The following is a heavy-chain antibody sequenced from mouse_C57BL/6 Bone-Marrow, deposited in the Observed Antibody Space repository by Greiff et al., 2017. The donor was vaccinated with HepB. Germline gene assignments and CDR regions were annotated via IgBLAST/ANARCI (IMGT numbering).Heavy chain of an antibody. Sequence: VKLMESGAELVRPGASVTLSCKASGYTFTDYEMHWVKQTPVHGLEWIGAIDPETGGTAYNQKFKGKAILTADKSSSTAYMELRSLTSEDSAVYYCTRWDTTVVAHWGQGTTLTVSS. CDR1: GYTFTDYE. J-gene: IGHJ2*01. CDR3: TRWDTTVVAH. CDR2: IDPETGGT. D-gene: IGHD1-1*01. V-gene: IGHV1-15*01.